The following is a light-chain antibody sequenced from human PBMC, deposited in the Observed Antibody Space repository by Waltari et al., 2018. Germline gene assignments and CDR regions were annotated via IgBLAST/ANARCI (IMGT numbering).Light chain of an antibody. CDR2: KDS. CDR1: ALPKQY. CDR3: QSADSSGTWV. V-gene: IGLV3-25*03. J-gene: IGLJ3*02. Sequence: SYELTQPPSVSVSPGQTARITCSGHALPKQYAYWYQQKPVQAPVLVIYKDSERPSGIPERFSGSSSGTTVTLTISGVQAEDEADYYCQSADSSGTWVFGGGTKLTVL.